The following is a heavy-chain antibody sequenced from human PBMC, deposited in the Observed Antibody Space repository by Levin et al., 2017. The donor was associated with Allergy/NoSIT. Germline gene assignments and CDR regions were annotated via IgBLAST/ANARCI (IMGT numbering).Heavy chain of an antibody. D-gene: IGHD6-13*01. Sequence: GGSLRLSCAASGFTFSSYSMNWVRQAPGKGLEWVSIISSSSSYIYYADSVKGRFTISRDNAKNSLYLQMNSLRAEDTAVYYCARDSGYSSSRTVDYWGQGTLVTVSS. CDR1: GFTFSSYS. V-gene: IGHV3-21*01. CDR2: ISSSSSYI. J-gene: IGHJ4*02. CDR3: ARDSGYSSSRTVDY.